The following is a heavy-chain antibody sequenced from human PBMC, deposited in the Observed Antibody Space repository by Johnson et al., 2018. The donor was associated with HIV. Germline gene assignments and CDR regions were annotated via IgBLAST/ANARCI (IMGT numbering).Heavy chain of an antibody. D-gene: IGHD3-16*01. CDR2: ITYDGTKK. V-gene: IGHV3-30*18. CDR1: GFTFSSYD. Sequence: QMLLVESGGGVVQPGRSLRVSCRASGFTFSSYDMHWVRQATGKGLEWVAVITYDGTKKYFADSVKGRFNISRDNSKNTLYLQMNSVRPEDAAVYYCAKPPSMGADAFDIWGQGTMVTVSS. J-gene: IGHJ3*02. CDR3: AKPPSMGADAFDI.